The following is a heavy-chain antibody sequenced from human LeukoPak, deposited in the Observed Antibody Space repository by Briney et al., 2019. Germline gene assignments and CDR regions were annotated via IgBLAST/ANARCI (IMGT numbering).Heavy chain of an antibody. D-gene: IGHD3-10*01. Sequence: PSETLSLTCTVSGGSISSGNYYWTWIRQPAGKGLELIGRIYTNGSTSYNPSLKSRVTISVDTSRNQFFLKLSSVTAADTAMYFCARRVGFYGSGSLNYFDPWGQGILVSVSS. V-gene: IGHV4-61*02. CDR2: IYTNGST. J-gene: IGHJ5*01. CDR1: GGSISSGNYY. CDR3: ARRVGFYGSGSLNYFDP.